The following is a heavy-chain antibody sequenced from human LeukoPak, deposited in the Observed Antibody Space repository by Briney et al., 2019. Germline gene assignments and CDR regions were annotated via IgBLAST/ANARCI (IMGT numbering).Heavy chain of an antibody. D-gene: IGHD2-2*02. CDR2: ISSDGSNT. J-gene: IGHJ4*02. Sequence: GGSLRLSCAVSGFTFSSGCMHWVRQPPGKGPVWVSRISSDGSNTIYADSVKGRFTISRDDARNTLYLQMNSLRDADTAVYYCARYTGGGVYWGQGTLVTVSS. V-gene: IGHV3-74*01. CDR1: GFTFSSGC. CDR3: ARYTGGGVY.